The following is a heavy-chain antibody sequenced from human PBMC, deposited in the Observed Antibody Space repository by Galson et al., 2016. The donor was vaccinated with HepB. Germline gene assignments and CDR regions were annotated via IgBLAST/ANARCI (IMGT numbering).Heavy chain of an antibody. Sequence: SLRLSCAASGFTFNFHGMHWVRQAPGKGLEWVAVIWYDGSTKYYADSVKGRFTISGDNSKNTLYLQMNSLRAEDTAVYYRSRADKTIDWFDTWGQGTVVTVSS. CDR2: IWYDGSTK. J-gene: IGHJ5*02. V-gene: IGHV3-33*01. D-gene: IGHD5-18*01. CDR1: GFTFNFHG. CDR3: SRADKTIDWFDT.